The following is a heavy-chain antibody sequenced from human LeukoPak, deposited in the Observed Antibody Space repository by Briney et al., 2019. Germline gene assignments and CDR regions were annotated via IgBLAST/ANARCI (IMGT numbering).Heavy chain of an antibody. CDR3: AKRGPIYSSSPGNYFDY. D-gene: IGHD6-6*01. Sequence: GGSLRLSCVGSGFTSIAYALTWARQAPGKGLEWVSSISGSDDGTYYADSVKGRFTISRDNSKNTLYLQMNSLRAEDTAVYYCAKRGPIYSSSPGNYFDYWGQGTLVTVSS. J-gene: IGHJ4*02. V-gene: IGHV3-23*01. CDR2: ISGSDDGT. CDR1: GFTSIAYA.